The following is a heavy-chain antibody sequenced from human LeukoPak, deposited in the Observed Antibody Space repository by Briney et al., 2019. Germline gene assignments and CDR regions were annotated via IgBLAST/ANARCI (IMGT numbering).Heavy chain of an antibody. Sequence: GRSLGLSCAASGFTFSSYAMHWVRQAPGKGLEWVAVISYDGSNKYYADSVKGRFTISRDNSKNTLYLQMNSLRAEDTAVYYCARAPVESSGGSPGSYYFDYWGQGTLVTVSS. CDR3: ARAPVESSGGSPGSYYFDY. CDR1: GFTFSSYA. J-gene: IGHJ4*02. CDR2: ISYDGSNK. V-gene: IGHV3-30*04. D-gene: IGHD2-15*01.